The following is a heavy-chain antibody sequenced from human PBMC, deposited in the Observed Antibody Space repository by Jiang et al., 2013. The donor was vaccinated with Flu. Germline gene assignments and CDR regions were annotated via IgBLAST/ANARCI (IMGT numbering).Heavy chain of an antibody. D-gene: IGHD2-15*01. J-gene: IGHJ2*01. V-gene: IGHV4-38-2*01. CDR2: IYHSGST. CDR3: ARGGRKSVVAATTHWYFDL. Sequence: LLKPSETLSLTCAVSGYSISSGYYWGWIRQPPGKGLEWIGSIYHSGSTYYNPSLKSRVTISVDTSKNQFSLKLSSVTAADTAVYYCARGGRKSVVAATTHWYFDLWGRGTLVTVSS. CDR1: GYSISSGYY.